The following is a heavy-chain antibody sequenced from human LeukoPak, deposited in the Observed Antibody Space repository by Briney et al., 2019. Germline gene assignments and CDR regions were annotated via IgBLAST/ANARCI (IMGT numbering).Heavy chain of an antibody. Sequence: VASVKVSCKASGGTFSSYAISWVRQAPGQGLEWMGRIIPILGIANYAQKFQGRVTITADKSTSTAYMELSSLRSEDTAVYYCASQYCSSTSCYKYYYYYGMDVWGQGTTVTVSS. D-gene: IGHD2-2*02. CDR2: IIPILGIA. CDR1: GGTFSSYA. CDR3: ASQYCSSTSCYKYYYYYGMDV. J-gene: IGHJ6*02. V-gene: IGHV1-69*04.